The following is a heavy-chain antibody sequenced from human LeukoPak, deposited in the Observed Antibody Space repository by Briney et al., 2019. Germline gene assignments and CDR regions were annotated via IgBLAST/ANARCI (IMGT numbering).Heavy chain of an antibody. J-gene: IGHJ6*02. CDR2: IYYSGST. V-gene: IGHV4-59*08. CDR3: ARVPPPSGLRYYYGMDV. Sequence: SETLSLTCTVSGGSISSYYWSWIRQPPGKGLEWIGYIYYSGSTNYNPSLKSRVTISVDTSKNQFSLKLSSVTAADTAVYYCARVPPPSGLRYYYGMDVWGQGTTVTVSS. CDR1: GGSISSYY. D-gene: IGHD6-25*01.